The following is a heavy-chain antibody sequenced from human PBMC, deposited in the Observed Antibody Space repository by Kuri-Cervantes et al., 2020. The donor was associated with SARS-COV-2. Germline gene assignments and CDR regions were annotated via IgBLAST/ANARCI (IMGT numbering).Heavy chain of an antibody. V-gene: IGHV3-23*01. D-gene: IGHD2-15*01. J-gene: IGHJ6*02. CDR1: GFTFSNYW. CDR2: ISGSGGST. Sequence: GESLEISCAASGFTFSNYWMYWVRQAPGKGLEWVSAISGSGGSTYYADSVKGRFTISRDNSKNTLYLQMNSLRAEDTAVYYCAKDRIDIGYYYYYYGMDVWGQGTTVTVSS. CDR3: AKDRIDIGYYYYYYGMDV.